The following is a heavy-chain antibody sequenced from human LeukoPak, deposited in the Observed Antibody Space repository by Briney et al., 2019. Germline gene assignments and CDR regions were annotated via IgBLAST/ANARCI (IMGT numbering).Heavy chain of an antibody. CDR3: ARDASSYYDFWSGSSDY. CDR2: ISALNGNT. Sequence: ASVKVSCKSSGSTFTAYGISWVRQAPGQGLEWMGWISALNGNTNYTQNLQGRLAMTTDTFTNTAYMELKNLRSDDTAVYYCARDASSYYDFWSGSSDYWGQGTLVTVSS. J-gene: IGHJ4*02. CDR1: GSTFTAYG. D-gene: IGHD3-3*01. V-gene: IGHV1-18*01.